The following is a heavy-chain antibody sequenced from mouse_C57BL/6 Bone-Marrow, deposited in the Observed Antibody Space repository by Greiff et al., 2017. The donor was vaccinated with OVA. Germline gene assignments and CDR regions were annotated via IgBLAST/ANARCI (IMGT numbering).Heavy chain of an antibody. CDR1: GFTFRSYA. J-gene: IGHJ2*01. CDR2: ISSGGDYI. D-gene: IGHD1-1*01. Sequence: DVKLQESGEGLVKPGGSLKLSCAASGFTFRSYAMSWVRRTPEKRLEWVAYISSGGDYIYFADTVNGRFTLYRDNARNTLYLQMSSLKSEDTAMYYCTRERIIPLDYWGQGTTLTVSS. CDR3: TRERIIPLDY. V-gene: IGHV5-9-1*02.